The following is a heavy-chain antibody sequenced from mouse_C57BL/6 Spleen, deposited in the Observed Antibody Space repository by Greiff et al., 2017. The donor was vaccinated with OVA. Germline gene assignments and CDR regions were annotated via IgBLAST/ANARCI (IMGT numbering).Heavy chain of an antibody. CDR1: GYAFSSSW. Sequence: QVQLQQSGPELVKPGASVKISCKASGYAFSSSWMNWVKQRPGQGLEWIGRIYPGDGDTNYNGKFKGKATLTADKSSSTAYMQLSSLTSEDSAVYFCARKGIYAMDYWGQGTSVTVSS. V-gene: IGHV1-82*01. D-gene: IGHD1-3*01. CDR3: ARKGIYAMDY. J-gene: IGHJ4*01. CDR2: IYPGDGDT.